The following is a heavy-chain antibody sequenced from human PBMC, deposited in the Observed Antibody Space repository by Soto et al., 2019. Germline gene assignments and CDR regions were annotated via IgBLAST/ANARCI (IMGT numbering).Heavy chain of an antibody. CDR2: IYHSGST. J-gene: IGHJ6*03. CDR1: SGSISSSNW. CDR3: ARGRIAAGSYYMDV. Sequence: SETLSLTCAAASGSISSSNWWRWVRQPPGKGLEWIGEIYHSGSTNYNPSLKSRVTKSVDKSKNQFSLKLSSVTAADTAVYYCARGRIAAGSYYMDVWGKGTTVTVSS. V-gene: IGHV4-4*02. D-gene: IGHD6-13*01.